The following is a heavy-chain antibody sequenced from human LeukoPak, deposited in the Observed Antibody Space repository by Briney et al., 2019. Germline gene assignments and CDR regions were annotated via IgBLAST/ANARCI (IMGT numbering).Heavy chain of an antibody. V-gene: IGHV4-4*07. CDR1: GGSISSYY. J-gene: IGHJ3*02. Sequence: SETLSLTCTVSGGSISSYYWSWIRQPAGKGLEWIGRIYTSGSTNYNPSLKSRVTMSVDTSKNQFSLKLSSVTAADTAVYYCARVAATAMVTDAFDIWGQGTMVTVSS. CDR2: IYTSGST. CDR3: ARVAATAMVTDAFDI. D-gene: IGHD5-18*01.